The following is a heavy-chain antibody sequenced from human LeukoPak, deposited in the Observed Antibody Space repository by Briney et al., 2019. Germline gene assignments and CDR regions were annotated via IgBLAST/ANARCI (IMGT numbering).Heavy chain of an antibody. V-gene: IGHV3-30*02. CDR1: GFTFSSYG. D-gene: IGHD3-22*01. J-gene: IGHJ4*02. Sequence: PGGSLRLSCAASGFTFSSYGMHWVRQAPGKGLEWVADSVKGRFTISRDNSKNTLYLQMNSLRAEDTAVYYCAKDHDDSRGYYYVFDYWGQGTLVTVSS. CDR3: AKDHDDSRGYYYVFDY.